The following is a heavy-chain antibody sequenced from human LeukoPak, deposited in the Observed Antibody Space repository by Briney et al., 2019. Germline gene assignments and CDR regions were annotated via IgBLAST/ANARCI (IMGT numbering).Heavy chain of an antibody. D-gene: IGHD3-10*01. V-gene: IGHV1-2*02. Sequence: ASVKVSCKASGYTFTGYYMHWVRQAPEQGLEWMGWINPNSGGTNYAQKFQGRVTMTRDTSISTAYMELSRLRSDDTAVYYCARDLKFGDAPYYYYYMDVWGKGTTVTISS. CDR3: ARDLKFGDAPYYYYYMDV. CDR2: INPNSGGT. J-gene: IGHJ6*03. CDR1: GYTFTGYY.